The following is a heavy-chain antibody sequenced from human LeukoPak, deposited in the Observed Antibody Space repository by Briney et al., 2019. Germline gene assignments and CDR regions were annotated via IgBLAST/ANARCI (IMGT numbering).Heavy chain of an antibody. V-gene: IGHV4-39*01. CDR2: IYYSGST. CDR3: AMQIVVENRFDP. J-gene: IGHJ5*02. D-gene: IGHD3-22*01. Sequence: SETLSLTCTVSGGSISSSSYYWGWIRQPPGKGLEWIGSIYYSGSTYYNPSLKSRVTISVDTSKNQFSLKLSSVTAGDTAVYYWAMQIVVENRFDPWGQGTLVTGSS. CDR1: GGSISSSSYY.